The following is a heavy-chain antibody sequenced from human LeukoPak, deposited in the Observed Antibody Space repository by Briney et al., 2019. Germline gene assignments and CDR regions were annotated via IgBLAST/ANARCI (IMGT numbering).Heavy chain of an antibody. D-gene: IGHD3-16*01. J-gene: IGHJ6*02. CDR1: GFIFSTYW. CDR3: ARGGGLDV. Sequence: GESLRLSCAPSGFIFSTYWMSWVRQAPGKGLEWVANIKEDGSQKYYVDSVKGRFTISRDNAKNSLYLQMSNLRAEDTAVYFCARGGGLDVWGQGATVTVSS. CDR2: IKEDGSQK. V-gene: IGHV3-7*03.